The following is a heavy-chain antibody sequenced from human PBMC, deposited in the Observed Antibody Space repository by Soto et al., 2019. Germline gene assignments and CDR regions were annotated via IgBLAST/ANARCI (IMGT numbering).Heavy chain of an antibody. Sequence: ASVKVSCKASWYTFSSHGIRLGRQAPGQGLEWMGWISAYNGNTNYAQKLQGRVTMTTDTSTSTAYMELRSLRSDDTAVYYCARDPRDFWSGYYYYFDYWGQGTMVTVSS. J-gene: IGHJ4*02. V-gene: IGHV1-18*01. CDR3: ARDPRDFWSGYYYYFDY. CDR2: ISAYNGNT. CDR1: WYTFSSHG. D-gene: IGHD3-3*01.